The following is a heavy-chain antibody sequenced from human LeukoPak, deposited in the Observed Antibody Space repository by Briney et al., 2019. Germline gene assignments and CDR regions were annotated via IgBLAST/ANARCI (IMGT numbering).Heavy chain of an antibody. D-gene: IGHD3-10*01. J-gene: IGHJ5*02. V-gene: IGHV3-21*01. CDR1: GFTFSSYS. CDR3: ARDLGFGDGNWFDP. CDR2: ISSSSSYI. Sequence: TGGSLRLSCAASGFTFSSYSMNWVRQAPGKGLEWVSSISSSSSYICYADSVKGRFTISRDNAKNSLYLQMNSLRAEDTAVYYCARDLGFGDGNWFDPWGQGTLVTVSS.